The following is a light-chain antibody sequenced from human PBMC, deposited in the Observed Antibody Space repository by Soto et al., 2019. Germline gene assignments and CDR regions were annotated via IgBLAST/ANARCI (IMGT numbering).Light chain of an antibody. CDR3: AAWDDSLHVI. CDR2: DND. Sequence: QSVLTQPPSTSGTPGQRVTISCSGFTSNIESRNINWYQKIPGTAPKLLIYDNDQRPSGVPDRFSGSKSGTSASLAISELQSEDEADYYCAAWDDSLHVIFGGGTQLTVL. J-gene: IGLJ2*01. CDR1: TSNIESRN. V-gene: IGLV1-44*01.